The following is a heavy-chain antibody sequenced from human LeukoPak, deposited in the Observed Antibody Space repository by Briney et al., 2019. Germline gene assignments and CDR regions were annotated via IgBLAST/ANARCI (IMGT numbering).Heavy chain of an antibody. D-gene: IGHD3-10*01. V-gene: IGHV3-9*01. J-gene: IGHJ4*02. Sequence: PGGSLRLSCAASGFTFDDYAMHWVRQAPGKGLEWVSGISWNRGSIGYADSVKGRFTISRDNAKNSLYLQMNSLRAEDTALYYCAKAENYYGSGSYYKSRYYFDYWGQGTLVTVSS. CDR3: AKAENYYGSGSYYKSRYYFDY. CDR2: ISWNRGSI. CDR1: GFTFDDYA.